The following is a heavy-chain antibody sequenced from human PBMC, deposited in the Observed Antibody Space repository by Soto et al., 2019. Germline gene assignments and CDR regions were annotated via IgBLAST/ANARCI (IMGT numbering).Heavy chain of an antibody. J-gene: IGHJ4*02. CDR2: IIPIFGTA. CDR3: ANWVEMATMYYFDY. V-gene: IGHV1-69*13. D-gene: IGHD5-12*01. CDR1: GGTFSSYA. Sequence: SVKVSCKASGGTFSSYAISWVRQAPGQGLEWMGGIIPIFGTANYAQKFQGRVTITADESTSTAYMELSSLRSEDTAVYYCANWVEMATMYYFDYWGQGTLVTVSS.